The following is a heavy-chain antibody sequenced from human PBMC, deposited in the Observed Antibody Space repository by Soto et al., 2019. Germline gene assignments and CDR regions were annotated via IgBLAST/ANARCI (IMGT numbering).Heavy chain of an antibody. CDR1: GYTFTSYG. CDR2: ISAYNGNT. D-gene: IGHD2-2*01. CDR3: ARQSCSSTSCEDYYYYYMDV. V-gene: IGHV1-18*01. J-gene: IGHJ6*03. Sequence: GASVKVSCKASGYTFTSYGISWVRQAPGQGLEWMGWISAYNGNTNYAQKLQGRVTMTTDTSTSTAYMELSSLKASDTAMYYCARQSCSSTSCEDYYYYYMDVWGKGTTVTVSS.